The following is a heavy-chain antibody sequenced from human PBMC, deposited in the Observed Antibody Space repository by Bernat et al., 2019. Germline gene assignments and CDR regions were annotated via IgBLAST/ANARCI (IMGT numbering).Heavy chain of an antibody. CDR2: INHSGST. D-gene: IGHD6-13*01. CDR1: GGSFSGYY. V-gene: IGHV4-34*01. Sequence: QVQLQQWGAGLLKPSETLSLTCAVYGGSFSGYYWSWIRQPPGKGLEWIGEINHSGSTNYNPSLKSRVTISVDTSKNRFSMKLSAVTAAETAVNYCARGGIWYEYYYYYMDVWGRGTTVTVSS. J-gene: IGHJ6*03. CDR3: ARGGIWYEYYYYYMDV.